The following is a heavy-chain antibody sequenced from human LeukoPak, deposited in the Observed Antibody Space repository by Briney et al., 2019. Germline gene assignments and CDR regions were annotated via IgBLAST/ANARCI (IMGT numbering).Heavy chain of an antibody. CDR2: IYPDDSDT. D-gene: IGHD5-24*01. CDR1: GYTFTNYW. V-gene: IGHV5-51*01. Sequence: GESLKISCKGSGYTFTNYWIGWVRQMPGKGLEWMGIIYPDDSDTRYSPSFQGQVTISADKSINTACLKWSSLKASDIAMYYCARRMAMADFFDSWGQGTLVTVSS. J-gene: IGHJ4*02. CDR3: ARRMAMADFFDS.